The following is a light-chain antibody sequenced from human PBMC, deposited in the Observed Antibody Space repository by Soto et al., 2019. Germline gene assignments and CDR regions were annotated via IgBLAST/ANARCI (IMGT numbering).Light chain of an antibody. CDR3: QQYGGSPFT. J-gene: IGKJ3*01. V-gene: IGKV3-20*01. Sequence: SVLTQSPGTLSLSPGERATLSCRASQSVKSSYLAWYQQKPGQAPRLLIYGASSRATGIPDRFSGSGSGTDFTLTISRLEPEDFAVYYCQQYGGSPFTFGPGTKVDIK. CDR1: QSVKSSY. CDR2: GAS.